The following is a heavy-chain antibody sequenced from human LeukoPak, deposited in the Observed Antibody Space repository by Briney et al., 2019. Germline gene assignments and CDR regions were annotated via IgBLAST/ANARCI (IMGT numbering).Heavy chain of an antibody. CDR2: ISGYDGNT. Sequence: ASVKVSCRASGYTFTTYGVSWVRQAPGQGLEWMGWISGYDGNTNYAQKLRGRVTMTTDTSTSTAYMDLRSLRSDDTALYYCARTVTTSSYYFDYWGQGTLVTVSS. V-gene: IGHV1-18*01. J-gene: IGHJ4*02. CDR3: ARTVTTSSYYFDY. CDR1: GYTFTTYG. D-gene: IGHD4-17*01.